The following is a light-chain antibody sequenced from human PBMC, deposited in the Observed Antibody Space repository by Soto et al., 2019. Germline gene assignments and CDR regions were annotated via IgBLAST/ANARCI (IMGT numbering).Light chain of an antibody. CDR2: DAS. Sequence: IQMTQSPSSLSASVGDRVTITCQASQAISHYLNWYQQKPGKAPKLLICDASNLETGVPSRFSGGGSGTDFTFTIRRLQPEDIATYYCQQYDNFPWTFGQGTKVEIK. V-gene: IGKV1-33*01. CDR1: QAISHY. J-gene: IGKJ1*01. CDR3: QQYDNFPWT.